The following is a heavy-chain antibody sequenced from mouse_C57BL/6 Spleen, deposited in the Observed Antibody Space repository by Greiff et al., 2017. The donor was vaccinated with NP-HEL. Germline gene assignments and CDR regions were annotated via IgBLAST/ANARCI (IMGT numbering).Heavy chain of an antibody. D-gene: IGHD1-1*01. CDR1: GYTFTSYW. V-gene: IGHV1-52*01. J-gene: IGHJ2*01. CDR3: ARNFPYYYGSSLDY. Sequence: QVQLKQPGAELVRPGSSVKLSCKASGYTFTSYWMHWVKQRPIQGLEWIGNIDPSDSETHYNQKFKDKATLTVDKSSSTAYMQLSSLTSEDSAVYYCARNFPYYYGSSLDYWGQGTTLTVSS. CDR2: IDPSDSET.